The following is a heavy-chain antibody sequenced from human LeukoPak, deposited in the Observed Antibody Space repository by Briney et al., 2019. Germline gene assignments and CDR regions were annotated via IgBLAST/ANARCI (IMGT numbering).Heavy chain of an antibody. CDR3: ARAGEWELLPFPFDY. J-gene: IGHJ4*02. Sequence: PSETLSLTCTVSGGSISSYYWSWIRQPPGKGLEWIAYIYYSGSTNYNPSLKSRVTISVDTSKNQFSLKLSSVTAADTAVYYCARAGEWELLPFPFDYWGQGTLVTVSS. D-gene: IGHD1-26*01. CDR2: IYYSGST. V-gene: IGHV4-59*01. CDR1: GGSISSYY.